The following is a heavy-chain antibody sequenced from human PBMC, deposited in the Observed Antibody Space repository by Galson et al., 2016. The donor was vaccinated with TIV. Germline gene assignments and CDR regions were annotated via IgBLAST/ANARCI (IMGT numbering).Heavy chain of an antibody. V-gene: IGHV3-7*01. Sequence: SLRLSCAASGFTFSNYWMSWVRRAPGKGLEWVANIKHDGTERHYVDSLKRRFTISRDNAKHSLYLQMNSLRAEDTAVYYFSRWGAYYDILTGYDWMFFFDYWGQGTLVAVSS. J-gene: IGHJ4*02. CDR3: SRWGAYYDILTGYDWMFFFDY. CDR2: IKHDGTER. CDR1: GFTFSNYW. D-gene: IGHD3-9*01.